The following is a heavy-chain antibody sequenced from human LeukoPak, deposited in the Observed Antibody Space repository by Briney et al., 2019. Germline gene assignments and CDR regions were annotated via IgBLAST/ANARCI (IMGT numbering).Heavy chain of an antibody. CDR2: ISSSSSYI. V-gene: IGHV3-21*01. D-gene: IGHD3-3*01. CDR3: ARDKRFLEWLSYRPDAFDI. CDR1: GFTFSSYS. Sequence: GGSLRLSCAASGFTFSSYSMNWVRQAPGKGLEWVSSISSSSSYIYYADSVKGRFTISRDNAKNSLYLQMNSLRAEDTAVYYCARDKRFLEWLSYRPDAFDIWGQGTMVTVSS. J-gene: IGHJ3*02.